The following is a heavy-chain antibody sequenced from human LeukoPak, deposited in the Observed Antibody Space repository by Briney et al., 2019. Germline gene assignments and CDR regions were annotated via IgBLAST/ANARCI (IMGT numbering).Heavy chain of an antibody. CDR1: GYTFTSYG. D-gene: IGHD3-10*01. J-gene: IGHJ3*02. Sequence: EASVKVSCKASGYTFTSYGISWVRQAPGQGLEWMGWISAYNGNTNYAQKLQGRVTMTTDTSTSTAYMELRSLRSDDTAVYYCARAGKLMITMVRGALASKKGFDIWGQGTMVTVSS. CDR2: ISAYNGNT. CDR3: ARAGKLMITMVRGALASKKGFDI. V-gene: IGHV1-18*01.